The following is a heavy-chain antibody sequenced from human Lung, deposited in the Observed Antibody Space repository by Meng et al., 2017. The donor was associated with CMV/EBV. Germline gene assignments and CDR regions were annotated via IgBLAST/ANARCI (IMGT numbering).Heavy chain of an antibody. CDR3: ARHLRGYSWPKSD. CDR2: FFHSGDT. CDR1: DVSISNSSFF. J-gene: IGHJ4*02. Sequence: SETLSLXCTVTDVSISNSSFFWGWIRQPPGKGLEWIGSFFHSGDTYSNPSLRSRVAISVDTSKNQFSLRLNSVTATDTAMHYCARHLRGYSWPKSDWGQGXLVTFSS. V-gene: IGHV4-39*01. D-gene: IGHD1-26*01.